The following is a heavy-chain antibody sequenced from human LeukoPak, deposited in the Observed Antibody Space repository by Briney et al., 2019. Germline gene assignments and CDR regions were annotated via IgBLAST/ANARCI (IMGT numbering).Heavy chain of an antibody. J-gene: IGHJ4*02. Sequence: SETLSLTCIVSGGSINSHYWSWIRQPPGKGLEWIGDIHYTGTTKYNPSVKSRVTISIDTSKNQFSLELSSVTATDTAVYYCARLTSWYQPFDHWGQGALVTVSS. CDR3: ARLTSWYQPFDH. D-gene: IGHD2-15*01. CDR2: IHYTGTT. CDR1: GGSINSHY. V-gene: IGHV4-59*08.